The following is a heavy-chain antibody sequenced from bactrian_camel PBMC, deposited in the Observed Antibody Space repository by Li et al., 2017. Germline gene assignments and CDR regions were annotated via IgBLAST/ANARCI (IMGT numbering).Heavy chain of an antibody. CDR2: IDWDGTT. J-gene: IGHJ4*01. CDR1: GYTSVSWC. Sequence: HVQLVESGGGSAQPGGSLRLSCAASGYTSVSWCTGWFRRAPGKERERVAAIDWDGTTSYADTAKGRFIISQDNAKNTLYLQMNSLKPEDTAMYYCAAMCDDLATMTARGQGTQVTVS. CDR3: AAMCDDLATMTA. V-gene: IGHV3S55*01. D-gene: IGHD4*01.